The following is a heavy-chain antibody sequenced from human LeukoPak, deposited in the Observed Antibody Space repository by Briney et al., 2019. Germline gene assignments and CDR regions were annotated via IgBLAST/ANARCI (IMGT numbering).Heavy chain of an antibody. D-gene: IGHD2-2*02. V-gene: IGHV3-33*03. J-gene: IGHJ3*02. Sequence: PGGSLRLSCAASGFTFSSYGMHWVRQAPGKGLEWVAVIWYDGSNKYYADSVKGRFTISRDNSKNTLYLQMNSLRAEDTAVYYCARRLYCTSSSCHTGPDAFDIWGQGTMVTVSS. CDR3: ARRLYCTSSSCHTGPDAFDI. CDR1: GFTFSSYG. CDR2: IWYDGSNK.